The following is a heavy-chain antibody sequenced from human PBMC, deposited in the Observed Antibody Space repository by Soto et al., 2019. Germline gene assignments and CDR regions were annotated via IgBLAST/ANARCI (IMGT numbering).Heavy chain of an antibody. V-gene: IGHV1-8*01. CDR2: MNPNSGNT. Sequence: ASVKVSCKASGDTFTSYDINWVRLATGQGLEWMGWMNPNSGNTGYAQKFQGRVTMTRNTSISTAYMELSSLRSEDTAVYYCARGPREKLTVLRFLEWLPTEYYFDYWGQGTLVTVSS. D-gene: IGHD3-3*01. CDR3: ARGPREKLTVLRFLEWLPTEYYFDY. J-gene: IGHJ4*02. CDR1: GDTFTSYD.